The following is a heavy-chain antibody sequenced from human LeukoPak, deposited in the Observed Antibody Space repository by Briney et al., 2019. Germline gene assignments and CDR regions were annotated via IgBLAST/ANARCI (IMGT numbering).Heavy chain of an antibody. V-gene: IGHV1-69*13. Sequence: SVKVSCKASGGTFSSYAISWVRQAPGQELEWMGGIIPIFGTANYAQKFQGRVTITADESTSTAYMELSSLRSEDTAVYYCARSERIFGVVHYWGQGTLVTVSS. D-gene: IGHD3-3*01. CDR1: GGTFSSYA. CDR2: IIPIFGTA. CDR3: ARSERIFGVVHY. J-gene: IGHJ4*02.